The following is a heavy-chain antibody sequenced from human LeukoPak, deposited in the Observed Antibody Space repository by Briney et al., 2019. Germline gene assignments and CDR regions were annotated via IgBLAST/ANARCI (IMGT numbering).Heavy chain of an antibody. CDR3: ATGASKVTTDSANY. V-gene: IGHV5-10-1*01. CDR1: GYSFTNYW. J-gene: IGHJ4*02. Sequence: GESLRISCKGSGYSFTNYWITWVRQMPGKGLEWMGRIDPSDSYTNYSPSFQGHVTISADKSISTAFLQWNSLKASDSAMYYCATGASKVTTDSANYWGQGTQVAVSS. CDR2: IDPSDSYT. D-gene: IGHD4-17*01.